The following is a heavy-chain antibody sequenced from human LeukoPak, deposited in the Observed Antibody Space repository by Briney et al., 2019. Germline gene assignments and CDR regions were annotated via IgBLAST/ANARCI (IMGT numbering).Heavy chain of an antibody. Sequence: SETLSLTCSVSGGSVSNFYWSWIRQPPGKGLEWIGYVYYTGSTNYNPSLKSRVTMFEDKSKNQFSLRLYSVTVADTAVYYCARHFAYSSSSYFDYWGQGSLVTVSS. CDR1: GGSVSNFY. D-gene: IGHD6-6*01. V-gene: IGHV4-59*08. CDR3: ARHFAYSSSSYFDY. CDR2: VYYTGST. J-gene: IGHJ4*02.